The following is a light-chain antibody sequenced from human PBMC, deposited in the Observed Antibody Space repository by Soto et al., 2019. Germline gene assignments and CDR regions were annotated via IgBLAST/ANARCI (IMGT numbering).Light chain of an antibody. CDR3: QQYGSSPRT. J-gene: IGKJ1*01. CDR1: QSASSNF. CDR2: GAS. Sequence: EIVLTQSPGTLSLSPGKRATLSCRASQSASSNFLAWYQQKPGQAPRLLIYGASSRATGIPDRFSGSGSGTDFTLTISRLEPEDFAVYYCQQYGSSPRTFGQGTKVEIK. V-gene: IGKV3-20*01.